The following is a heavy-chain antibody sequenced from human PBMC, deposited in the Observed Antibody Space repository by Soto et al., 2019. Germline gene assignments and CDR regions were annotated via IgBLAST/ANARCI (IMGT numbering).Heavy chain of an antibody. CDR3: ARWGRNTMVRGAPKYYYYYGMDV. Sequence: PSETLSLTCAVYGGSFSGYYWSWIRQPPGGGLEWIGEINHSGSTNYNPSLKSRVTISVDTSKNQFSLKLSSVTAADTAVYYCARWGRNTMVRGAPKYYYYYGMDVWGQGTTVTVSS. J-gene: IGHJ6*02. CDR1: GGSFSGYY. V-gene: IGHV4-34*01. D-gene: IGHD3-10*01. CDR2: INHSGST.